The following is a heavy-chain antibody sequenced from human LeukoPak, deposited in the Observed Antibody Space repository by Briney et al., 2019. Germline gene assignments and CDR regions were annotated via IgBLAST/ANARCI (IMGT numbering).Heavy chain of an antibody. D-gene: IGHD6-19*01. V-gene: IGHV1-69*04. CDR3: ARVKPAGAWLGYFDY. J-gene: IGHJ4*02. CDR2: IIPILGIA. Sequence: GSSVKVSCKASGGTFSSYAISWVRQAPGQGLEWMGRIIPILGIANYAQKFQGRVTITADKSTSTAYMELSSLRSEDTAVYYCARVKPAGAWLGYFDYWGQGTLVTVSS. CDR1: GGTFSSYA.